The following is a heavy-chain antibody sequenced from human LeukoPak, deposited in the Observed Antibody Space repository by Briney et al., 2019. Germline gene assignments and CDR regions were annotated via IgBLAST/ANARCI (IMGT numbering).Heavy chain of an antibody. V-gene: IGHV4-59*08. J-gene: IGHJ5*02. CDR3: ARGLIVVVPAADNWFDP. D-gene: IGHD2-2*01. CDR2: IYYSGST. CDR1: GGSISNYC. Sequence: SETLSLTCTVSGGSISNYCWSWIRQPPGKGLEWIGYIYYSGSTNYNPSLKSRVTISVDTSKNQFSLKLSSVTAADTAVYYCARGLIVVVPAADNWFDPWGQGTLVTVSS.